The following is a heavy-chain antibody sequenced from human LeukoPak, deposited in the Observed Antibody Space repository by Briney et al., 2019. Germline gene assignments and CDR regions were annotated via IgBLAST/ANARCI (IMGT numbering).Heavy chain of an antibody. CDR1: GYTLTELS. V-gene: IGHV1-24*01. J-gene: IGHJ4*02. Sequence: GASVKVSCKVSGYTLTELSMHWVRQAPGKGLEWMEGFDPEDGETIYAQKFQGRVTITADKSTSTAYMELSSLRSEDTAVYYCARHHYDILTGYHLYYFDYWGQGTLVTVSS. D-gene: IGHD3-9*01. CDR2: FDPEDGET. CDR3: ARHHYDILTGYHLYYFDY.